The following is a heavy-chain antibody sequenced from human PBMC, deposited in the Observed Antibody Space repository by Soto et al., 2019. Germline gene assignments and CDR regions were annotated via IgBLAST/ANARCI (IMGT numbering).Heavy chain of an antibody. D-gene: IGHD2-15*01. Sequence: QVQLQQSGPGLVKPSQTLSLTCAISGDSVSSNSAAWNWIRQSPSRGLEWLGRTYYRSKWYNDYAVSVKSRITTNPDTSKNQFSLQLNSVTPEDTAVYYCARGEADCSGGSCYSGWFDPWGQGTLVTVSS. V-gene: IGHV6-1*01. CDR3: ARGEADCSGGSCYSGWFDP. J-gene: IGHJ5*02. CDR1: GDSVSSNSAA. CDR2: TYYRSKWYN.